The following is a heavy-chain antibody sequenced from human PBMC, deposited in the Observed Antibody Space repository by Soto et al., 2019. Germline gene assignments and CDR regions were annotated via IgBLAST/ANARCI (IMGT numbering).Heavy chain of an antibody. CDR2: IIPIFGTA. CDR3: ARALYGSGSYQGYYYYGMDV. Sequence: SVKVSCKASGGTFSSYAISWVRQAPGQGLEWMGGIIPIFGTANYAQKFQGRVTITADESTSTAYMELSSLRSEDTAVYYCARALYGSGSYQGYYYYGMDVWGQGTTVTVSS. V-gene: IGHV1-69*13. J-gene: IGHJ6*02. D-gene: IGHD3-10*01. CDR1: GGTFSSYA.